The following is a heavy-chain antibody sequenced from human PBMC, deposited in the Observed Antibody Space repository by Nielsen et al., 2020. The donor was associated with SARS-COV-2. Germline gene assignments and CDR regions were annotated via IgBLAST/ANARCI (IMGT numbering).Heavy chain of an antibody. V-gene: IGHV4-39*01. CDR1: GGSITSSGHY. D-gene: IGHD4-23*01. CDR3: ARRGYGGPRAFDI. J-gene: IGHJ3*02. CDR2: ISYSGST. Sequence: GSLRLSCSVSGGSITSSGHYWGWIRQPPGKGLEWIGSISYSGSTYYNPSLKSRVAISEDTSKNQFSLKLSSVTAADTAVYYCARRGYGGPRAFDIWGQGTMVTVSS.